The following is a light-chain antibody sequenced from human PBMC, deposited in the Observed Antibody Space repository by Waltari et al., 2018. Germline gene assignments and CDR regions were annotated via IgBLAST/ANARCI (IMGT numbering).Light chain of an antibody. V-gene: IGKV1-39*01. CDR3: QQSYSTPLYT. CDR2: TAS. J-gene: IGKJ2*01. CDR1: QSISNY. Sequence: DIQMTKSPSSLFASVGDRVNITCRASQSISNYLNWYQQKPGKAPKLLIYTASSLQSGVPSRFSGSGSGTDFSLTISSLQPEDFATYYCQQSYSTPLYTFGQGTKLEIK.